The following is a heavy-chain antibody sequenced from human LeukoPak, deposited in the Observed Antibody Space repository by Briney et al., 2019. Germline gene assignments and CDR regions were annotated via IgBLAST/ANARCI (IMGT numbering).Heavy chain of an antibody. J-gene: IGHJ4*02. CDR2: IIPIFGTA. V-gene: IGHV1-69*05. D-gene: IGHD2-21*02. CDR1: GGTFSSYA. CDR3: ARGPLAYRGGDCYSTIDY. Sequence: SVKVSCKASGGTFSSYAISWVRQAPGQGLEWMGRIIPIFGTANCAQKFQGRVTITTDESTSTAYMELSSLRSEDTAVYYCARGPLAYRGGDCYSTIDYWGQGTLVTVSS.